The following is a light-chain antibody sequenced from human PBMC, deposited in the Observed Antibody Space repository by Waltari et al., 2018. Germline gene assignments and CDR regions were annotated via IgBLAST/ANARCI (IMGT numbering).Light chain of an antibody. CDR2: EVR. J-gene: IGLJ3*02. V-gene: IGLV2-14*01. Sequence: QSALTQPASVSGSPGQSNAISCPGTSSDVGGYHNVCWYQKHQGKDPKLMLYEVRNRPSGVSNRFSGSKSGNTASLTISGLQAEDEADYYCSSYTSSSTVVFGGGTKLTVL. CDR3: SSYTSSSTVV. CDR1: SSDVGGYHN.